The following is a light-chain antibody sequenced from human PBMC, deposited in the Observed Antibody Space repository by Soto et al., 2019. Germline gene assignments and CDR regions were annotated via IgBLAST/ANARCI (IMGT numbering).Light chain of an antibody. V-gene: IGLV2-14*01. CDR3: SSYTSSITRVV. CDR1: SSDVGGYNY. CDR2: DVS. J-gene: IGLJ2*01. Sequence: QSALTQPASVSGSPGQSITISCTGTSSDVGGYNYVSWYQQHPGNAPKLMIYDVSHRPSGVSNRFSGSKSGNTASLTISGLQAEDEADYYCSSYTSSITRVVFGGGTKVTVL.